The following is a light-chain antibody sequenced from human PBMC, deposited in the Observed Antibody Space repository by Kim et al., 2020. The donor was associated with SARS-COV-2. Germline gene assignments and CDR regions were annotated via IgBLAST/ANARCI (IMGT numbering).Light chain of an antibody. J-gene: IGLJ3*02. CDR3: QSADSSGTWV. CDR1: ALPKQY. CDR2: KDS. V-gene: IGLV3-25*03. Sequence: VSPGQTARITCSGDALPKQYAYWYQQKPGQAPVLVIYKDSERPSGIPERFSGSSSGTTVTLTISGVQAEDESDYYCQSADSSGTWVFGGGTQLTVL.